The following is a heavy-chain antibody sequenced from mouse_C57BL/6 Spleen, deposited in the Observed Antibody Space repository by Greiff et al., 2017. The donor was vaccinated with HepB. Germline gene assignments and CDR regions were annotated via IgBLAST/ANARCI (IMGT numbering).Heavy chain of an antibody. D-gene: IGHD2-4*01. J-gene: IGHJ4*01. Sequence: EVQLVESGGDLVKPGGSLKLSCAASGFTFSSYGMSWVRQTPDKRLEWVATISSGGSYTYYPDSVKGRFTISRDNAKNTLYLQMSSLKSEDTAMYYCARYDYDEAMDYWGQGTSVTVSS. CDR3: ARYDYDEAMDY. CDR1: GFTFSSYG. CDR2: ISSGGSYT. V-gene: IGHV5-6*01.